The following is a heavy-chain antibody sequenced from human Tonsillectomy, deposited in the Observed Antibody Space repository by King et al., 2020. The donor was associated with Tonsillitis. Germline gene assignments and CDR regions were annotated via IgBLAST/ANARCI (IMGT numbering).Heavy chain of an antibody. V-gene: IGHV1-18*01. D-gene: IGHD4-11*01. Sequence: QLVQSGAEVKKPGASVKVSCKASGYTFTSHGISWVRQAPGQGFEWMGWISAYNGNTNYAQKLQDRVTMTTDTSTNTAHMELRSLRSDDTAVYYCVRDRRSTVTYYYYYGMDVWGQGTTVTVSS. J-gene: IGHJ6*02. CDR2: ISAYNGNT. CDR1: GYTFTSHG. CDR3: VRDRRSTVTYYYYYGMDV.